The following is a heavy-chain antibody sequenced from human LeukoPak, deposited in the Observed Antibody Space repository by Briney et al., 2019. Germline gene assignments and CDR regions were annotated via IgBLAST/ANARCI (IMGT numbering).Heavy chain of an antibody. Sequence: SQTLSLTCTVSGGSITSGDYYWTWIRQPPGKGLEWIGYIYHGGGNYYNASLKSRVSMSIDTSTNQFSLNLRSVTAADTAVYYCAGDRRRDGSHYYYYYGMDVWGQGTTVTVSS. CDR3: AGDRRRDGSHYYYYYGMDV. CDR2: IYHGGGN. V-gene: IGHV4-30-4*08. CDR1: GGSITSGDYY. J-gene: IGHJ6*02. D-gene: IGHD5-24*01.